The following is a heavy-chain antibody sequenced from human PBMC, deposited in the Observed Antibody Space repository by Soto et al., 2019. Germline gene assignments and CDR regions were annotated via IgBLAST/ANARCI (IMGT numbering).Heavy chain of an antibody. J-gene: IGHJ6*02. Sequence: SETLSLTCNVSGDSFSRYYWSWIRQPAGKGLEWIGRIYPSGTTNYNPSLKSRLTLSRGASKNQFSLSLRSVTAADTAVYFCARDDYGSAGMDVWGQGTTVTVS. D-gene: IGHD3-10*01. CDR3: ARDDYGSAGMDV. CDR1: GDSFSRYY. CDR2: IYPSGTT. V-gene: IGHV4-4*07.